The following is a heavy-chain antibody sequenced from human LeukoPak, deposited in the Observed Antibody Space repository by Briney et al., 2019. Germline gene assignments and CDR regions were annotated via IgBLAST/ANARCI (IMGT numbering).Heavy chain of an antibody. J-gene: IGHJ4*02. CDR3: ATDRNSGKYYDY. CDR1: GLRFRNYG. V-gene: IGHV3-33*01. Sequence: GRSLRLSCVVSGLRFRNYGMHWVRQAPGKGLEWVAVIYYDGSNQYYADSVKGRFTVSRDKAKNTLYLQMDGLRAEDTAVYYCATDRNSGKYYDYWGQGTLVTVSS. CDR2: IYYDGSNQ. D-gene: IGHD1-26*01.